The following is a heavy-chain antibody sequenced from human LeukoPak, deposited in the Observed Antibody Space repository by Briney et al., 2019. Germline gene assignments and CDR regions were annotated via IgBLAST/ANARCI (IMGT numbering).Heavy chain of an antibody. J-gene: IGHJ4*02. Sequence: GGSLRLSCAASGFTFSSYWMHWVRQAPGKGLVWVSRISSDGITTSYADSVKGQFTISRDNAKNTLYLQMNSPRAEDTAVYYCTRGGGYSYVYLGYWGQGTLVTVSS. CDR3: TRGGGYSYVYLGY. V-gene: IGHV3-74*01. CDR1: GFTFSSYW. CDR2: ISSDGITT. D-gene: IGHD5-18*01.